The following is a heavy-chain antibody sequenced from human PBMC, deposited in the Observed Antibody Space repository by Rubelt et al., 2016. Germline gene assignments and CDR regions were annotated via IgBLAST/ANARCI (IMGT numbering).Heavy chain of an antibody. J-gene: IGHJ4*02. V-gene: IGHV4-34*01. CDR2: INHSGST. CDR3: ARVRWTVTAEAYFDS. CDR1: GGSFSGYY. Sequence: QVQLQQWGAGLLKPSETLSLTCGLYGGSFSGYYWNWIRQPPGKGLEWIGEINHSGSTNYNTSLKSRVTISIDTSKTQLSLKLTSVTAADTAVYFCARVRWTVTAEAYFDSWGQGTLVTISS. D-gene: IGHD2-21*02.